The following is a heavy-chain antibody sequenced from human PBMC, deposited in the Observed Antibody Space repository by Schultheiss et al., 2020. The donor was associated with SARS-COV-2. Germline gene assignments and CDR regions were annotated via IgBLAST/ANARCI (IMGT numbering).Heavy chain of an antibody. CDR1: GGSISSGGYY. CDR2: IYYSGST. J-gene: IGHJ4*02. D-gene: IGHD4-17*01. V-gene: IGHV4-31*03. Sequence: LRLSCTVSGGSISSGGYYWSWIRQHPGKGLEWIGYIYYSGSTYYNPSLKSRVTISVDTSKNQFSLKLSSVTAADTAVYYCARDLRYGDYFFDYWGQGTLVTVSS. CDR3: ARDLRYGDYFFDY.